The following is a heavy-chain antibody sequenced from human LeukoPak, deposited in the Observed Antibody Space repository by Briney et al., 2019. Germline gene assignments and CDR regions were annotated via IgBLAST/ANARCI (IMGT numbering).Heavy chain of an antibody. CDR3: ARYCSGGSCNYYYYYGMDV. CDR2: ISSSSSYI. J-gene: IGHJ6*02. V-gene: IGHV3-21*01. Sequence: GGSLRLSCAASGFTFSSYSMNWDRQAPGKGLEWVSSISSSSSYIYYADSVKGRFTISRDNAKNSLYLQMNSLRAEDTAVYYCARYCSGGSCNYYYYYGMDVWGQGTTVTVSS. D-gene: IGHD2-15*01. CDR1: GFTFSSYS.